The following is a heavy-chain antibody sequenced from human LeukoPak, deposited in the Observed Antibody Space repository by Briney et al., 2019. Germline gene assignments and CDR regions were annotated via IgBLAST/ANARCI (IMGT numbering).Heavy chain of an antibody. D-gene: IGHD4-11*01. V-gene: IGHV3-30*02. CDR3: VKDPPSPDPYTNYLFDY. CDR2: IRHDGTND. J-gene: IGHJ4*02. CDR1: GLRFSTYG. Sequence: GGSLRLSCAASGLRFSTYGMHWVRQAPGKGLEWVAYIRHDGTNDHYADSVKGRFTIYRDNPKNTLYLQMYSLRAEDTAIYFCVKDPPSPDPYTNYLFDYWGQGTLVTVSS.